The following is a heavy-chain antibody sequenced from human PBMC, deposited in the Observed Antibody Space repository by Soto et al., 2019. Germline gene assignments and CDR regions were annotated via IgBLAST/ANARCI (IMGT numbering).Heavy chain of an antibody. CDR3: AKDGGKENYYVSGSYPYYFDY. Sequence: GGSLRLSCAASGFTFSSYGMHWVRQAPGKGLEWVAVISYDGSNKYYADSVKGRFTISRDNSKTTLYLQMNSLRAEDTAVYYCAKDGGKENYYVSGSYPYYFDYWGQGTLVTVSS. D-gene: IGHD3-10*01. J-gene: IGHJ4*02. CDR1: GFTFSSYG. V-gene: IGHV3-30*18. CDR2: ISYDGSNK.